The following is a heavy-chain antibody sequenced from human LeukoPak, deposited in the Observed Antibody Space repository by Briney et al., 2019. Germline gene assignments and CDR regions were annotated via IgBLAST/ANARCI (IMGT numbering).Heavy chain of an antibody. CDR3: ARVPLITIFGVGRTIDY. D-gene: IGHD3-3*01. Sequence: ASVKVSCKASGYTFTNYGITWVRQAPGQGLEWTGWISGYNGNTDYAHNAQDRVIMTTDTSTSTAYMELRSLRSDDTAVYYCARVPLITIFGVGRTIDYWGQGTLVTVSS. CDR2: ISGYNGNT. J-gene: IGHJ4*02. V-gene: IGHV1-18*01. CDR1: GYTFTNYG.